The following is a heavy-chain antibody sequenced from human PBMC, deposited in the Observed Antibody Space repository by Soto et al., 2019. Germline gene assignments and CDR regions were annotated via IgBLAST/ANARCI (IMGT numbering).Heavy chain of an antibody. Sequence: EVQLVESGGGLVQPGESLRLSCAASGFTFGAYWMTWVRQAPGKGLEWVAGISPDGSGEEYVDSVKGRVTVSRDNAKSSLYLQMSSLRAEDTAVYYCARAKWYGAFDIWGQGTMVTVSS. D-gene: IGHD2-8*01. J-gene: IGHJ3*02. V-gene: IGHV3-7*04. CDR2: ISPDGSGE. CDR3: ARAKWYGAFDI. CDR1: GFTFGAYW.